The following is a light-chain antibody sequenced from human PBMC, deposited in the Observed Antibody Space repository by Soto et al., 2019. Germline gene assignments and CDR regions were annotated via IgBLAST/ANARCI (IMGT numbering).Light chain of an antibody. CDR1: QSVTSNY. CDR2: GAS. J-gene: IGKJ1*01. CDR3: QQYGSSPTT. Sequence: EIVLTQSPGTLSLSPGERATLSCRASQSVTSNYLAWYQQKPGQAPRLLIFGASIRDTGIPDRFSGSGSGTDFTLTINRLESEDFAVYYCQQYGSSPTTFGHGTKVDIK. V-gene: IGKV3-20*01.